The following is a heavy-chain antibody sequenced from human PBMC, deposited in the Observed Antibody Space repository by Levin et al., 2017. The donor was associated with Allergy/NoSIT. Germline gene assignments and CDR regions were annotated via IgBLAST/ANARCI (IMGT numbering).Heavy chain of an antibody. V-gene: IGHV1-2*02. CDR2: MNPNSGGA. Sequence: AASVKVSCKASGYIFTDYAMNWVRHAPGQGLEWVGWMNPNSGGAFYAQKFQGRVTMTSDTSTSSIYMELSSLRPDDTAVYYCAREKSNWSEIWGQGTLVTVSS. CDR1: GYIFTDYA. J-gene: IGHJ4*02. CDR3: AREKSNWSEI. D-gene: IGHD1-1*01.